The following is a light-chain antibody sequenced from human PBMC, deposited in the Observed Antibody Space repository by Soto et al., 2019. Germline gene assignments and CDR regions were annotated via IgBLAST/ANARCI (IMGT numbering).Light chain of an antibody. CDR1: QSVSSSY. CDR2: GAS. Sequence: EIVLTQSPATLSLSPGERATLSCRASQSVSSSYLAWYQQKPGQAPRLLIYGASSRATGIPDRFSGSGSGTDFTLTINRLEPEDFALYHCQQYGSSPITFGQGTRLEIK. V-gene: IGKV3-20*01. J-gene: IGKJ5*01. CDR3: QQYGSSPIT.